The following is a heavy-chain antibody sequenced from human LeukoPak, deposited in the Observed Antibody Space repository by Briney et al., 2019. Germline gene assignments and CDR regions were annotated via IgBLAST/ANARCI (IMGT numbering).Heavy chain of an antibody. D-gene: IGHD6-19*01. V-gene: IGHV1-2*02. Sequence: ASVKVSCKASGYTFTRYYLHWVRQAPGQGLDWIGWINAKSGGTDYAQQFQGRVTLTRETSIRTAYMELSRLTSNDSAVYYCARALFNSGFDYWGQGALVTVSS. CDR2: INAKSGGT. CDR3: ARALFNSGFDY. CDR1: GYTFTRYY. J-gene: IGHJ4*02.